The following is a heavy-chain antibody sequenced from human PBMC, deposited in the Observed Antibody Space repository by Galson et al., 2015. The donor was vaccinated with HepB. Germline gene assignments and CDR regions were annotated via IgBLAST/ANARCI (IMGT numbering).Heavy chain of an antibody. V-gene: IGHV4-39*07. CDR1: GGSISSSSYY. CDR2: IYYSGST. D-gene: IGHD3-22*01. Sequence: QVQLQESGPGLVKPSETLSLTCTVSGGSISSSSYYWGWIRQPPGKGLEWIGSIYYSGSTYYNPSLKSRVTISADTSKNQFSLKLSSVTAADTAVYYCARSYDSSGYYLRGWFDPWGQGTLVTVSS. CDR3: ARSYDSSGYYLRGWFDP. J-gene: IGHJ5*02.